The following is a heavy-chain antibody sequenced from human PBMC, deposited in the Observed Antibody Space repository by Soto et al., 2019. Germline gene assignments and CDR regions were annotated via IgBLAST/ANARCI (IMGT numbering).Heavy chain of an antibody. V-gene: IGHV3-33*01. CDR3: ARGEEQWLDNNYFDY. CDR1: GFTFSSYG. J-gene: IGHJ4*02. Sequence: QVQLVESGGGVVQPGRSLRLSCAASGFTFSSYGMHWVRQAPGKGLEWVAVIWYDGSNKYYADSVKGRFTISRDNSKNTLYLQMNSLRAEDTAVYYCARGEEQWLDNNYFDYWGQGTLVTVSS. D-gene: IGHD6-19*01. CDR2: IWYDGSNK.